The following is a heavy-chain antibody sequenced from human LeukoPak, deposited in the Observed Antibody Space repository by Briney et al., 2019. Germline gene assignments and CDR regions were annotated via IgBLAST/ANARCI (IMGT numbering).Heavy chain of an antibody. CDR2: IYWNDDK. Sequence: SGPTLVNPTQTLTLTCTFSGFSLSTSGVGVGWIRQPPGKALEWLALIYWNDDKRYSPSLKSRLTITKDTSKNQVVLTMTNMDPVDTATYYCAHGILLWFGELLSGFDPWGQGTLVTVSS. V-gene: IGHV2-5*01. J-gene: IGHJ5*02. CDR1: GFSLSTSGVG. CDR3: AHGILLWFGELLSGFDP. D-gene: IGHD3-10*01.